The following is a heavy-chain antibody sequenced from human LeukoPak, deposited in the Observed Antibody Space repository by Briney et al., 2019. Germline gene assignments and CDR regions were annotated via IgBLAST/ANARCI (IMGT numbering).Heavy chain of an antibody. CDR2: INWNTGSI. D-gene: IGHD1-26*01. CDR1: GFTFDDYA. Sequence: HSGGSLRLSCAASGFTFDDYAMHWVRQSPGKGLEWISGINWNTGSIDYADSVKGRFTISRDNAKNSLYLQMNSLRSEDTALYYCAKDTRAIVGGIHNSFDVWGQGTMVTVSS. J-gene: IGHJ3*01. CDR3: AKDTRAIVGGIHNSFDV. V-gene: IGHV3-9*01.